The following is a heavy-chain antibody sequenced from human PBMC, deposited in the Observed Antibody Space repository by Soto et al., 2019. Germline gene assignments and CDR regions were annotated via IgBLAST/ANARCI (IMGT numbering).Heavy chain of an antibody. CDR1: GFTFTSSA. D-gene: IGHD2-8*01. CDR2: IVVGSGNT. Sequence: SVKVSCKASGFTFTSSAVQWVRQARGQRLEWIGWIVVGSGNTNYAQKFQERATITRDMSTSTAYMELSSLRSEDTAVYYCAAAQGVYEGYHYYYYGMDVWGQGTTVTVSS. J-gene: IGHJ6*02. CDR3: AAAQGVYEGYHYYYYGMDV. V-gene: IGHV1-58*01.